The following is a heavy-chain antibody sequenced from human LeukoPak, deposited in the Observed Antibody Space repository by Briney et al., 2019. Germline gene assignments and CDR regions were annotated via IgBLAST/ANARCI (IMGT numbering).Heavy chain of an antibody. CDR2: IKNDGTP. J-gene: IGHJ4*02. V-gene: IGHV3-74*01. CDR1: GFTFSNYW. D-gene: IGHD2-8*01. CDR3: AKDPDCTSGICYTFFDY. Sequence: GGSLRLSCAASGFTFSNYWMHWVRQAPGKGLVWVSRIKNDGTPIYADSVKGRFTISRDNAKNTLYLQMNSLRHEDTAVYYCAKDPDCTSGICYTFFDYWGQGTLVTVSS.